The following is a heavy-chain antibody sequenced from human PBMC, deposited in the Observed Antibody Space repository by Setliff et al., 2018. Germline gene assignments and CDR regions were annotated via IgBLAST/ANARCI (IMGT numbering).Heavy chain of an antibody. CDR3: TRSRGTTLYDY. CDR1: GFDFKTHW. V-gene: IGHV3-48*03. Sequence: GGSLRLSCAASGFDFKTHWMDWARQAPGKGLEWISHIDPRGSPVDYVDSVKGRFAISRDNTKNLVYLQMDSLTADDTAGYYCTRSRGTTLYDYWGQGTLVTVSS. J-gene: IGHJ4*02. D-gene: IGHD1-7*01. CDR2: IDPRGSPV.